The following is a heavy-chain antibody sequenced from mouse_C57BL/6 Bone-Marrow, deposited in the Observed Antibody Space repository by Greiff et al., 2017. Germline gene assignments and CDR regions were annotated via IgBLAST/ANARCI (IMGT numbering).Heavy chain of an antibody. J-gene: IGHJ2*01. Sequence: VQLQQSGPELVQPGASVKISCKASGYAFSSSWMNWVKQRPGTGLEWIGRIYPGDGDTNYNGKFKGKATLTADKSSSTAYMQLSSLTSEDSAVYFCARPIYYGNYVGDYWGQGTTLTVSS. D-gene: IGHD2-1*01. CDR1: GYAFSSSW. CDR2: IYPGDGDT. CDR3: ARPIYYGNYVGDY. V-gene: IGHV1-82*01.